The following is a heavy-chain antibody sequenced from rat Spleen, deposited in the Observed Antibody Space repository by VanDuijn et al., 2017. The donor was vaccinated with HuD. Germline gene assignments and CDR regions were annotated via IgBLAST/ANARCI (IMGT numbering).Heavy chain of an antibody. CDR3: ARETNYIYPY. CDR1: GYSITSNY. D-gene: IGHD1-2*01. V-gene: IGHV3-1*01. CDR2: ISYSGST. Sequence: EMQLQESGPGLVKPSQSLSLTCSVTGYSITSNYWAWIRKFPGNKMEWIGHISYSGSTSYNPSLKSRISITRDTSKNQFFLQVNSVIIDDTATYYCARETNYIYPYWGQGVMVTVSS. J-gene: IGHJ2*01.